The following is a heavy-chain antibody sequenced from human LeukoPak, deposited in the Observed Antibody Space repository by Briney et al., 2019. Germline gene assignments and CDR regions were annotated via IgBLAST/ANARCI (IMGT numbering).Heavy chain of an antibody. D-gene: IGHD3-10*01. CDR2: INPSGGST. CDR1: GYTFTSYY. Sequence: GASVKVSCKASGYTFTSYYMHWVRQAPGQGLEWMGIINPSGGSTSYAQKFQGRVTMTRDMSTSTVYMELSSLRSEDTAVYYCARESVVRGVIPWDYYYYMDVWGKGTTVTISS. CDR3: ARESVVRGVIPWDYYYYMDV. J-gene: IGHJ6*03. V-gene: IGHV1-46*01.